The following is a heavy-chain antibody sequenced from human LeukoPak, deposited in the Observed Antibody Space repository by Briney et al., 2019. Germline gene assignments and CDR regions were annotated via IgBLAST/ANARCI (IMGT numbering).Heavy chain of an antibody. Sequence: GGSLRLSCAASGFTFSSYGMRWVRQAPGKGLEWVAVLWYDGSNKDYTDSVKGRLTISRDNARNTLFLQMNSLRAEDTAVYYCARDIRSYYYMDVWGKGTTVTVSS. V-gene: IGHV3-33*01. CDR1: GFTFSSYG. J-gene: IGHJ6*03. CDR3: ARDIRSYYYMDV. D-gene: IGHD3-3*02. CDR2: LWYDGSNK.